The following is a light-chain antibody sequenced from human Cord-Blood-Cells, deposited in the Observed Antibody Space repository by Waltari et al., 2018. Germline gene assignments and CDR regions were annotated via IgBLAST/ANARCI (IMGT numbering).Light chain of an antibody. J-gene: IGKJ5*01. V-gene: IGKV3-15*01. CDR2: GAS. Sequence: EIVMTQSPATLSVSPGERATFSCRASQSVSSNLAWYQQKPGQAPSLLIYGASTRATGIPARCSGSGSGTEFTLTISSLQSEDFAVYYGQQYNNWPPVTFGQGTRLEIK. CDR3: QQYNNWPPVT. CDR1: QSVSSN.